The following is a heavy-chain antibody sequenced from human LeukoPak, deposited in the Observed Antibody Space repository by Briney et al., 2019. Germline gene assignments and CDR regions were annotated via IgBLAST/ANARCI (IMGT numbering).Heavy chain of an antibody. V-gene: IGHV4-39*07. J-gene: IGHJ4*02. D-gene: IGHD4-23*01. Sequence: SETLSLTCTVSGGSISSSSYYWGWIRQPPGKGLEWIGEIYRSGNTNYNPSLKGRVTISVDKSKNQFSLKLNSLTAADTAVYYCARNGGNSDFDYWGQGTLVTVSS. CDR3: ARNGGNSDFDY. CDR1: GGSISSSSYY. CDR2: IYRSGNT.